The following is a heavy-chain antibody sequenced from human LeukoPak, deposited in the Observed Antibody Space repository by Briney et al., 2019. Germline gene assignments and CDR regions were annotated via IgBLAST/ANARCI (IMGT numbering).Heavy chain of an antibody. CDR2: ISAYSGHT. V-gene: IGHV1-18*01. J-gene: IGHJ4*02. Sequence: ASVKVSCKASGYTFTTYGINWVRQAPGQGLKGMGWISAYSGHTNYAQKFQGRVTMTRDTSTTTVYMEMRSLRSDDTAVFYCARDYDDDSRCFGYWGQGTLVTVPS. CDR3: ARDYDDDSRCFGY. CDR1: GYTFTTYG. D-gene: IGHD5-12*01.